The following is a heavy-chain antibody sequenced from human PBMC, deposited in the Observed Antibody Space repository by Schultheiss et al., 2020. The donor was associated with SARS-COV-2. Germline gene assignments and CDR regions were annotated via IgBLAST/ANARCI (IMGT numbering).Heavy chain of an antibody. V-gene: IGHV1-69*06. CDR1: RGTFSSYA. CDR2: IIPIFGTA. CDR3: ARDHYGDYSWFDP. Sequence: SVKVSCKASRGTFSSYAISWVRQAPGQGLEWMGGIIPIFGTANYAQKFQGRVTITADKSTSTAYMELSSLRSEDTAVYYCARDHYGDYSWFDPWGQGTLVTVSS. J-gene: IGHJ5*02. D-gene: IGHD4-17*01.